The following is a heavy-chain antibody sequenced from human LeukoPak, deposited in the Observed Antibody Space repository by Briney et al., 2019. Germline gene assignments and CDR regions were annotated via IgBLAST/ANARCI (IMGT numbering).Heavy chain of an antibody. V-gene: IGHV3-21*04. Sequence: GGSLRLSCTASGFTFSSYSMNWVRQAPGEGLEWVSCIGSSSSYTYYADSVKGRFTISRDNAKNSLYLQMNSLRAEDTALYYCAKAMYSSGWDAFDYWGQGTLVTVSS. D-gene: IGHD6-19*01. J-gene: IGHJ4*02. CDR3: AKAMYSSGWDAFDY. CDR2: IGSSSSYT. CDR1: GFTFSSYS.